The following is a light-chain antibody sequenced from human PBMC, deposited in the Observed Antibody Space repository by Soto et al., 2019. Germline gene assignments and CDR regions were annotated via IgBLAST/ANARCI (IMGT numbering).Light chain of an antibody. Sequence: ILLTQSPSSLSASVGDRVTITCRASQGIDTSLAWYQQKPGKAPKLLIYAASNFQSGVPSRFSGSGSGTHFTLTICSLQPEDFATYYCQQLHGYPITFGQGTRLEI. CDR1: QGIDTS. CDR2: AAS. CDR3: QQLHGYPIT. J-gene: IGKJ5*01. V-gene: IGKV1-9*01.